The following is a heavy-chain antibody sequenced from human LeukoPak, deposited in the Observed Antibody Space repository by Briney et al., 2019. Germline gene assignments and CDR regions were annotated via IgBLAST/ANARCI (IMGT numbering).Heavy chain of an antibody. Sequence: ASVKVSFKASGVTFSYYALNWVRPAPGQGLEWMGVFIPILDTANSTQKFQGRLTITADKSTNTVYMELSSLRFDDTAVYFCAGIPVFGVVLHQEPVWGKGTTVTVSS. V-gene: IGHV1-69*10. J-gene: IGHJ6*03. CDR2: FIPILDTA. D-gene: IGHD3-3*01. CDR3: AGIPVFGVVLHQEPV. CDR1: GVTFSYYA.